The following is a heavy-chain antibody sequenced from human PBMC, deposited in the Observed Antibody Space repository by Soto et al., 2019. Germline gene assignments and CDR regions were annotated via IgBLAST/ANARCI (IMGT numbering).Heavy chain of an antibody. J-gene: IGHJ4*02. CDR2: ISAYNGNT. CDR3: ARRNVGGYDFWRYSFDY. D-gene: IGHD5-12*01. V-gene: IGHV1-18*01. Sequence: ASVQVSRQASCYTFTSYGLSWVRPAPGQGLEWMGWISAYNGNTNYAQKLQGRVTMTTDTATSTADMELRSLRSDDTAVYYCARRNVGGYDFWRYSFDYWGQGTLVTVYS. CDR1: CYTFTSYG.